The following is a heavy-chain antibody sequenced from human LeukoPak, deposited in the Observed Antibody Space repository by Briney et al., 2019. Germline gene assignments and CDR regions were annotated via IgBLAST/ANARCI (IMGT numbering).Heavy chain of an antibody. CDR3: ARNLISPPVAENY. J-gene: IGHJ4*02. Sequence: ASVKVSCKASGCTFTGYYLHWVRQAPGQGLEWMGRINPNSGGTNSAQKFQGRVTMTRDTSISTAYMELSRLRSDDTAVYYCARNLISPPVAENYWGQGTLVTVSS. V-gene: IGHV1-2*06. CDR1: GCTFTGYY. D-gene: IGHD6-19*01. CDR2: INPNSGGT.